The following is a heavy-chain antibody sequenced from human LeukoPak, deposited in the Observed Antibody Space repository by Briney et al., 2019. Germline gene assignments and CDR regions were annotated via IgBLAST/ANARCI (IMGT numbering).Heavy chain of an antibody. CDR1: GGSISSYF. V-gene: IGHV4-59*01. CDR3: ARDGDDYGDYVFDY. J-gene: IGHJ4*02. Sequence: SETLSLTCTVSGGSISSYFWSWIRQPPGKGLEWIGYIYYSGSTNYNPSLKSRVTISVDTSKDQFSLKLSSVTAADTAVYYCARDGDDYGDYVFDYWGQGILVTVSS. CDR2: IYYSGST. D-gene: IGHD4-17*01.